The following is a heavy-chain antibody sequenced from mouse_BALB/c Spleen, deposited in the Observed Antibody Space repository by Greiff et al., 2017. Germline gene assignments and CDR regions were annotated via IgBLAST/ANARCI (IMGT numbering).Heavy chain of an antibody. Sequence: EVQRVESGPSLVKPSQTLSLTCSVTGDSITSGYWNWIRKFPGNKLEYMGYISYSGSTYYNPSLKSRISITRDTSKNQYYLQLNSVTTEDTATYYCARLELGPHWYFDVWGAGTTVTVSS. CDR3: ARLELGPHWYFDV. CDR2: ISYSGST. D-gene: IGHD4-1*01. CDR1: GDSITSGY. J-gene: IGHJ1*01. V-gene: IGHV3-8*02.